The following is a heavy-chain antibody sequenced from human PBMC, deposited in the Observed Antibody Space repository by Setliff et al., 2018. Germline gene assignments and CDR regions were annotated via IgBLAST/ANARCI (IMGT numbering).Heavy chain of an antibody. CDR3: ASTLVTTNGDSYYGMDV. D-gene: IGHD5-12*01. J-gene: IGHJ6*02. CDR2: IDAGNGDT. CDR1: GYTFTRYA. Sequence: ASVTVSCQAPGYTFTRYAMHWVRQAPGLRLEWMGWIDAGNGDTKFSQKFQGRVTLTRDTSASRANMELSSLRSEDTAVYYCASTLVTTNGDSYYGMDVWGQGTTVTVSS. V-gene: IGHV1-3*01.